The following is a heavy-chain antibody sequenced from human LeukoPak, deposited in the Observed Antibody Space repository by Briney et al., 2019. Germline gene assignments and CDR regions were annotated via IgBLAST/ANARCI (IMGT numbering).Heavy chain of an antibody. J-gene: IGHJ4*02. CDR1: AFTCSSIT. CDR3: AKDPFAGYSYGYSDY. Sequence: PAGSLCLSCAGYAFTCSSITWGWDRPAPGKGLEWGTAISGSGGSTYYADSVKGRFTISRDNSKNTLYLQMNSLRAEDTAVYYCAKDPFAGYSYGYSDYWGQGTLVTVSS. CDR2: ISGSGGST. D-gene: IGHD5-18*01. V-gene: IGHV3-23*01.